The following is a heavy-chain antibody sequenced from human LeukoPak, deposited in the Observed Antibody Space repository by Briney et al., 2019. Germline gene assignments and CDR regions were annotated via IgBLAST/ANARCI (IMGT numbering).Heavy chain of an antibody. CDR3: AREGRAVVGWFDP. D-gene: IGHD2-15*01. V-gene: IGHV4-34*01. CDR1: GGSFSGYY. CDR2: INHSGST. J-gene: IGHJ5*02. Sequence: PSETLSLTCAVYGGSFSGYYWSWIRQPPGKGLEWIGEINHSGSTNYNPSLKSRVTISVDTSKNQFSLKLSSVTAADTAVYYCAREGRAVVGWFDPWGQGTLVTVSS.